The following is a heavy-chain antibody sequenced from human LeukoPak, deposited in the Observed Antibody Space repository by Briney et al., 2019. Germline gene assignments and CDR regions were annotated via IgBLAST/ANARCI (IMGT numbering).Heavy chain of an antibody. J-gene: IGHJ4*02. CDR3: AKYSLIAAARDNFDY. Sequence: SGGSLRLSCAASGFTFSSYAMSWVRQAPGKGLEWVSAISGSGGSTYYADSVKGRFTISRDNSKNTLYLQMKSLRAEDTAVYYCAKYSLIAAARDNFDYWGQGPLVTVSS. V-gene: IGHV3-23*01. CDR1: GFTFSSYA. CDR2: ISGSGGST. D-gene: IGHD6-13*01.